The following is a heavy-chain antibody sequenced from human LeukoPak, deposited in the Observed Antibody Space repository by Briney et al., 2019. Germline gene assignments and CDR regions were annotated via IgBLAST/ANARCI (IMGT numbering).Heavy chain of an antibody. J-gene: IGHJ4*02. CDR2: INPNSGGT. V-gene: IGHV1-2*02. CDR1: GYTFTDYY. D-gene: IGHD3-22*01. Sequence: ASLKVSCKASGYTFTDYYMHWVRQAPGQGLEWMGWINPNSGGTNYAQKFQGRVTMTRDTSISTAYMELSRLRSDDTAVYYCARQTHYYDSSGYYYEFNNGLDYWGQGTLVTVSS. CDR3: ARQTHYYDSSGYYYEFNNGLDY.